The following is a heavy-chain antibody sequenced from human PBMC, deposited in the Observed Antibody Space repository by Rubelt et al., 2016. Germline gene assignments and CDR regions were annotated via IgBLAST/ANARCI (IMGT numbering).Heavy chain of an antibody. V-gene: IGHV1-18*01. CDR1: GYTFTSYG. J-gene: IGHJ6*02. CDR2: ISAYNGNT. Sequence: QVQLVQSGAEVKKPGASVQVSCKASGYTFTSYGISWVRQAPGQGLEWMGWISAYNGNTNYAQKLQGRVTMTTDTSTSTAYMELRSLRSDDTAVYYCARFALPAVTTAYYYYALDVWGQGTTVTVSS. D-gene: IGHD4-17*01. CDR3: ARFALPAVTTAYYYYALDV.